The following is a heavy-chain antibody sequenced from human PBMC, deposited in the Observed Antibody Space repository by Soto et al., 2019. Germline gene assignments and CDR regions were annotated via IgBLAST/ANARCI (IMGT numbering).Heavy chain of an antibody. CDR3: AHSLIGYYYDSSGSNWFDP. Sequence: QITLKESGPTLVKPTQTLTLTCTFSGISLSTSGVGVGWIRQPPGKALEWLALIYWDDDKRYSPSLKSRLTITKDTSKNQVVLTMTNMDPVDTATYYCAHSLIGYYYDSSGSNWFDPWGQGTLVTVSS. V-gene: IGHV2-5*02. J-gene: IGHJ5*02. D-gene: IGHD3-22*01. CDR2: IYWDDDK. CDR1: GISLSTSGVG.